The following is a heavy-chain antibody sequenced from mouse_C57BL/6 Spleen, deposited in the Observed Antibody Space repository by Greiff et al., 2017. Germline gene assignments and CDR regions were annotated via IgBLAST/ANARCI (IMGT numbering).Heavy chain of an antibody. V-gene: IGHV7-3*01. CDR2: IRNKANGYTT. CDR3: ARSPCYSGSSYDFDY. Sequence: EVQGVESGGGLVQPGGSLSLSCAASGFTFTDYYMSWVRQPPGKALEWLGFIRNKANGYTTEYSASVKGRFTISRDNSQSILYLQMNALRAEDSAAYDCARSPCYSGSSYDFDYWGQGTTLTVSS. J-gene: IGHJ2*01. D-gene: IGHD1-1*01. CDR1: GFTFTDYY.